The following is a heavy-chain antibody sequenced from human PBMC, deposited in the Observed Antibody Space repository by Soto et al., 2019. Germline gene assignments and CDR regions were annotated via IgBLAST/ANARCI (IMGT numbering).Heavy chain of an antibody. CDR3: ARTDRGFYGLDV. CDR1: GFTFRNYD. CDR2: ISAAGDP. V-gene: IGHV3-13*05. Sequence: EVQLVESGGGLVQPGGSLRLSCEASGFTFRNYDMHWVRQATGKGLEWVSGISAAGDPDYADSVEGRFTISRENAQNSFFLQMNSLRVGDTAVYYCARTDRGFYGLDVWGQGTTVIVSS. J-gene: IGHJ6*02.